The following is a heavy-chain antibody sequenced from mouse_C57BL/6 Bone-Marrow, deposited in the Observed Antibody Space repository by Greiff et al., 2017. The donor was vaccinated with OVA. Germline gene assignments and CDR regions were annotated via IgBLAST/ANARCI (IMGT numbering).Heavy chain of an antibody. J-gene: IGHJ3*01. Sequence: VQLQQSGAELARPGASVKLSCKASGYTFTSYGISWVKQRTGQGLEWIGDIYPRSGNTYYNEKFTGKATLTVAKYSCPAFMELRNLTAEDSAVYFGARSECYGSSPWGAYWGQGTLVTGSA. CDR2: IYPRSGNT. V-gene: IGHV1-81*01. CDR1: GYTFTSYG. D-gene: IGHD1-1*01. CDR3: ARSECYGSSPWGAY.